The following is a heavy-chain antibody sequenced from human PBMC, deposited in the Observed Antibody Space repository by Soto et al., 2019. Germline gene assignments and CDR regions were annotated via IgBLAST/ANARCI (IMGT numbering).Heavy chain of an antibody. Sequence: QSGGALRLSCAASGFSCSSHGMIGVRQSPGRGLEWVSAISGSGGSTYYADSVKGRFTISRDNSKNTLYLQMNSLRAEDTAVYYCAKDLGALELFPITRYSSGWSSYDYWGQGILVSVSS. CDR3: AKDLGALELFPITRYSSGWSSYDY. J-gene: IGHJ4*02. CDR2: ISGSGGST. V-gene: IGHV3-23*01. D-gene: IGHD6-19*01. CDR1: GFSCSSHG.